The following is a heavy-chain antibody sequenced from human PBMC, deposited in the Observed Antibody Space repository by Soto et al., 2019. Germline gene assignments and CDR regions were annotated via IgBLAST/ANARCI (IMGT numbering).Heavy chain of an antibody. V-gene: IGHV3-15*01. CDR2: VKSIAGAGTT. CDR3: TTGRYTFGLDS. CDR1: GITFSDAW. J-gene: IGHJ4*02. D-gene: IGHD3-16*01. Sequence: PGGSLRLSCAASGITFSDAWMTWVRQVPGKGLEWVGRVKSIAGAGTTTYAAPVKGRFSISRDDSNSTLFLQMNSLKIEDTAVYYCTTGRYTFGLDSWGQGILVTSPQ.